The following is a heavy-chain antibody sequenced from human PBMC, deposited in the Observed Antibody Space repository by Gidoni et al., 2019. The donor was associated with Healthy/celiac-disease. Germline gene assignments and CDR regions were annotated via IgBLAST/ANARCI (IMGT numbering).Heavy chain of an antibody. Sequence: QVQLVESGGGVVQPGRSLRLSCAASGFTFRSYGMHWVRQAPGKGLEGVAVRSYDGSNKYYAESVKGRFTISRDNSKNTLYLQMNSLRAEDTAVYYCAKITGKKSGSYSIDAFDIWGQGTMVTVSS. J-gene: IGHJ3*02. V-gene: IGHV3-30*18. CDR1: GFTFRSYG. CDR3: AKITGKKSGSYSIDAFDI. CDR2: RSYDGSNK. D-gene: IGHD1-26*01.